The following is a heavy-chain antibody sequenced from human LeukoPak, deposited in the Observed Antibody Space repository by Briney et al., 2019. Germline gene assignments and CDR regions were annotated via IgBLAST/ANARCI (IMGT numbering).Heavy chain of an antibody. D-gene: IGHD5-24*01. Sequence: SVKVSCKASGGTFSSYAISWVRRDPGQGLEWMGGIIPIFVTANYVQKFQGRVTITADESTSTDYMELSSLRSEDTAVYYCARGDDGYNFYFDYWGQGTLVTVSS. CDR2: IIPIFVTA. CDR3: ARGDDGYNFYFDY. CDR1: GGTFSSYA. J-gene: IGHJ4*02. V-gene: IGHV1-69*01.